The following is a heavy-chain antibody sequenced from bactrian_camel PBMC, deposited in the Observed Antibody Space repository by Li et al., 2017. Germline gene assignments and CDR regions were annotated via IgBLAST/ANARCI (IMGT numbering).Heavy chain of an antibody. Sequence: DVQLVESGGGSVQAGGSLRLSCAASGYTGSSNCMAWFRQAPGEEREGVAAISAGGGRTYYTDSVKGRFTISQDNAKNTVYLQMNSLKPEDTAMYYCAAGRDSAGGVWCRNSDFPYMGQGTQVTVS. D-gene: IGHD7*01. CDR2: ISAGGGRT. J-gene: IGHJ4*01. V-gene: IGHV3S40*01. CDR1: GYTGSSNC.